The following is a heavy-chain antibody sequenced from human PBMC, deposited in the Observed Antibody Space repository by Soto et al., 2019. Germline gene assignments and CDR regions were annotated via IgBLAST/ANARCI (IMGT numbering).Heavy chain of an antibody. CDR3: ASVTFGGVVLAH. J-gene: IGHJ4*02. Sequence: QVQLQESGPERVKPSETLSLTCTVSADSFSKYYWTWIRQPPGGGLEWIGYIYFNGNTNYNPSLKGRFTISRDTSKKQFSLNLSSVTAADTAVYYCASVTFGGVVLAHWGQGTLVTVSS. V-gene: IGHV4-59*01. D-gene: IGHD3-16*01. CDR1: ADSFSKYY. CDR2: IYFNGNT.